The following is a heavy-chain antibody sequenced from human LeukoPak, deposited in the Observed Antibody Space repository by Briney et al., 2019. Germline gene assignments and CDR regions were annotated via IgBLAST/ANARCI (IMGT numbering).Heavy chain of an antibody. CDR2: IYITGST. CDR1: GGSISGYY. V-gene: IGHV4-4*09. Sequence: SETLSLTCTVSGGSISGYYWSWIRQPPGKGLEWIGYIYITGSTNYNPSLKSRVTISVDTSKNQFSLKLTSVTAADTAVYYCARLRSGALHIWGQGTMDSV. CDR3: ARLRSGALHI. J-gene: IGHJ3*02.